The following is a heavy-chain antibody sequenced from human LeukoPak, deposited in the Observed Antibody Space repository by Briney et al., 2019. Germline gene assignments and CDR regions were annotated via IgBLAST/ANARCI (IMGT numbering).Heavy chain of an antibody. Sequence: PSETLSLTCTVSGGSISSYYWSWIRQPPGKGLEWIGYIYYSGSINYNPSLKSRVIISVDKYKNQFSLKLTSVTAADTAVYYCARLQLRHCSRTSCANEFDYWGQGTLATVSS. V-gene: IGHV4-59*01. CDR2: IYYSGSI. CDR3: ARLQLRHCSRTSCANEFDY. D-gene: IGHD2-2*01. CDR1: GGSISSYY. J-gene: IGHJ4*02.